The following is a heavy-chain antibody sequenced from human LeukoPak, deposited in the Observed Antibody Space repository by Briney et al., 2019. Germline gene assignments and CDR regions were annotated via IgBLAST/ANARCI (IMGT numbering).Heavy chain of an antibody. V-gene: IGHV4-39*01. D-gene: IGHD2-15*01. Sequence: SETLSLTCTVSGGSISSSNSYWGWIRQPPGKGLEWIGTIHYSGSAFYAPSLKSRVTISVDTSKNQFSLKMTSVTAADTAVYHCGRLIGYCSGGSCSYGMDVWGQGTTVTVSS. J-gene: IGHJ6*02. CDR1: GGSISSSNSY. CDR3: GRLIGYCSGGSCSYGMDV. CDR2: IHYSGSA.